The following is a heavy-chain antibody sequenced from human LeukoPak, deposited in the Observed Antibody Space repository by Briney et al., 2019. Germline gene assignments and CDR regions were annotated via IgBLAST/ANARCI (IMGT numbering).Heavy chain of an antibody. J-gene: IGHJ3*01. V-gene: IGHV3-23*01. CDR3: AMRAVPRPRLHDAFDF. Sequence: GGSLRLSCAASGVSFSSNGMTWVRQAPGKGLEWVSSITYSGGSTYYADSVKGRFTISRDNSTNTLYLQMNSLRADDTDVYYCAMRAVPRPRLHDAFDFWGQGTVVSVSS. CDR1: GVSFSSNG. CDR2: ITYSGGST. D-gene: IGHD5-24*01.